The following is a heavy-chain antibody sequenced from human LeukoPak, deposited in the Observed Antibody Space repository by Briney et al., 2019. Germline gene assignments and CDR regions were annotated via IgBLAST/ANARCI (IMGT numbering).Heavy chain of an antibody. Sequence: PSQTLSLTCAVSGGSISSGGYYWSWIRQHPGKGLEWIGYIYYSGSTYYNPSLKSRVTTSVDTSKNQFSLKLSSVTAADTAVYYCARIARGVPAYWGQGTLVTVSS. CDR3: ARIARGVPAY. CDR1: GGSISSGGYY. J-gene: IGHJ4*02. D-gene: IGHD3-10*01. V-gene: IGHV4-31*11. CDR2: IYYSGST.